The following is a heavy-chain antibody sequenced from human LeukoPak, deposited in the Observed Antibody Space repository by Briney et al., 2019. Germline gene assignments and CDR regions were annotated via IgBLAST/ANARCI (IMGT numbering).Heavy chain of an antibody. CDR3: AKDLRLSVGTSPFDY. D-gene: IGHD4-23*01. J-gene: IGHJ4*02. V-gene: IGHV3-23*01. CDR2: IIGGGGST. CDR1: GFPFSNHG. Sequence: GGSLRLSCAASGFPFSNHGMSWVRQAPGKGLEWVSGIIGGGGSTYYADSVKGRFTISRDNSKNTLYLQMNSLRADDTALYYCAKDLRLSVGTSPFDYWGQGTLVTVSS.